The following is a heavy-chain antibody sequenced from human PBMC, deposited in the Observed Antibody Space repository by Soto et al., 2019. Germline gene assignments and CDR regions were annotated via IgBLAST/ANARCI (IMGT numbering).Heavy chain of an antibody. CDR2: IHSGDST. CDR3: ARESLAVAGSLAGMDV. D-gene: IGHD6-19*01. Sequence: EVQLVESGGGLIQPGGSLILSCAASGFTVSSKYMSWVRQAPGKVLEWVSVIHSGDSTYYADSVKGRFTISRDNSKNTLDLQMNSLRAEDTAVYYCARESLAVAGSLAGMDVWGQGTTVTVSS. J-gene: IGHJ6*02. CDR1: GFTVSSKY. V-gene: IGHV3-53*01.